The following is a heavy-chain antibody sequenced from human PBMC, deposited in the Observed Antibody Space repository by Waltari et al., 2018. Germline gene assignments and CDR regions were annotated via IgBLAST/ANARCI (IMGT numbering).Heavy chain of an antibody. J-gene: IGHJ4*02. CDR2: IKDKADGGTI. D-gene: IGHD5-12*01. CDR3: LYDPSV. CDR1: GISFTDAW. Sequence: DVQLVESGGGLVKPGRSLRLACIASGISFTDAWMNWVRQAPGRGLEWIGRIKDKADGGTIDYAAPVKGRSTISRDDSKNMTYLQMNSLKPDDTGVYFCLYDPSVWGQGTLVTVSS. V-gene: IGHV3-15*07.